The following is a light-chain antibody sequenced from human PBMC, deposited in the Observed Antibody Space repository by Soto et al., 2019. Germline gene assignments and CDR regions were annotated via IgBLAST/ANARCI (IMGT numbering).Light chain of an antibody. CDR2: GNS. J-gene: IGLJ2*01. CDR3: QSHDSSLNHYMV. CDR1: SSNIGAGYD. Sequence: QSVLTQPPSVSGAPGQRVTISCTGSSSNIGAGYDVHWYQQLPGTAPKLLIYGNSNRPSGVPDRFSGSKSGTSASLAITGSQAEDEADYYSQSHDSSLNHYMVFGGGTNLTVL. V-gene: IGLV1-40*01.